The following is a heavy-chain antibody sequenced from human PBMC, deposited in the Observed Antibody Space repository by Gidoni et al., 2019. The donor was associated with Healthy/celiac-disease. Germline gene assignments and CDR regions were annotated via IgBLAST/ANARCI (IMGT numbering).Heavy chain of an antibody. CDR3: AKASRARYSSSPRSYNWFDP. D-gene: IGHD6-6*01. J-gene: IGHJ5*02. V-gene: IGHV3-23*01. Sequence: EVQLLESGGGLVQPGGSLRLSCAASGFTLSSYAMSGVRQAPGKGLGWVSAISGSGGGTYYADSVKGRFTISRDNSKNTLYLQINSLRAEDTAVYYCAKASRARYSSSPRSYNWFDPWGQGTLVTVSS. CDR2: ISGSGGGT. CDR1: GFTLSSYA.